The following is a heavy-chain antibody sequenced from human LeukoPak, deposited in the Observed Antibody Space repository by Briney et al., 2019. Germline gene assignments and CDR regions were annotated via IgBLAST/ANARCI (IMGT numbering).Heavy chain of an antibody. CDR1: GSTFTSSA. V-gene: IGHV1-58*01. J-gene: IGHJ6*02. Sequence: ASVKVYCKASGSTFTSSAVQWVRQARGQRLEWIGWIVVGSSNTNYAQKFQERVTITRDMSTSTAYMELSSLRSEDTAVYYCAADGGGDYYYYGMDVWGQGTTVTVSS. CDR2: IVVGSSNT. D-gene: IGHD4-23*01. CDR3: AADGGGDYYYYGMDV.